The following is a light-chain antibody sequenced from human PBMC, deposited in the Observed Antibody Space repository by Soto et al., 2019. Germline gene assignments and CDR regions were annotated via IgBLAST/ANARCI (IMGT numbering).Light chain of an antibody. Sequence: QSALTQPASVSGSPGQSITISCTGTCSDVGGYNYVSWYQQYPGKAPKLMIYDVSNRPSGVSTRFSGSKSGNTASLTISGLQAEDEGDYYCSSYTASSTLVVFGGGTKLTVL. CDR1: CSDVGGYNY. J-gene: IGLJ2*01. CDR3: SSYTASSTLVV. V-gene: IGLV2-14*01. CDR2: DVS.